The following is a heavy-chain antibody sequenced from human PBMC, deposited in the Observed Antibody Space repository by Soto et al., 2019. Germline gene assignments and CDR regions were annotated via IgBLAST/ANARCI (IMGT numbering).Heavy chain of an antibody. D-gene: IGHD1-26*01. CDR3: ARDRWELIFDY. V-gene: IGHV4-59*01. CDR2: IYYSGST. J-gene: IGHJ4*02. Sequence: LSLTCTVSGGSISSYYWSWIRQPPGKGLEWIGYIYYSGSTNYNPSLKSRVTISVDTSKNQFSLKLSSVTAADTAVYYCARDRWELIFDYWGQGTLVPVYS. CDR1: GGSISSYY.